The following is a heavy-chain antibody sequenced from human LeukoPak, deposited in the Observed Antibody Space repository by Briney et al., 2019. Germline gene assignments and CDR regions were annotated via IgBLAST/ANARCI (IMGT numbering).Heavy chain of an antibody. J-gene: IGHJ4*02. CDR1: GGSISSYY. CDR2: IYHRGSA. D-gene: IGHD3-10*01. CDR3: ARGGGYYTSGSYLGY. V-gene: IGHV4-59*01. Sequence: SETLSLTCTVSGGSISSYYWSWIRQPPGKGLEWIGYIYHRGSANYNPSLKSRVAVSLDTSKNQFSLKLSSVTAADTAMYYCARGGGYYTSGSYLGYWGRGTLVTVSS.